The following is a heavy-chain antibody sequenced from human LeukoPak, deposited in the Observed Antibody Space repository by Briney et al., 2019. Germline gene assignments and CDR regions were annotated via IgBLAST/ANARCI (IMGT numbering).Heavy chain of an antibody. V-gene: IGHV4-39*07. CDR2: IYYSGST. J-gene: IGHJ5*02. Sequence: SETLSLTCTVSGGSISSSSYYWGWIRQPPGKGLEWIGSIYYSGSTYYNPSLKSRVTISVDTSKNQFSLKLSSVTAADTAVYYCARVPSMVRDKEWFDPWGQGTLVTVSS. CDR1: GGSISSSSYY. D-gene: IGHD3-10*01. CDR3: ARVPSMVRDKEWFDP.